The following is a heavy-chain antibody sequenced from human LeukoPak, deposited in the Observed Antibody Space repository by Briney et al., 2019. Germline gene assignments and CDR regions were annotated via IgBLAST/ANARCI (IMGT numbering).Heavy chain of an antibody. CDR2: ISNRSTYI. V-gene: IGHV3-21*01. Sequence: GGSLRLSCAASGITFSSYSMNWVRQAPGKGLDWVSSISNRSTYIYYADSVKGRFSISRDNAKNSLYLQMNSLRAEDTAVYYCARDPEAQYYFDYWGQGTLVTVSS. J-gene: IGHJ4*02. CDR3: ARDPEAQYYFDY. CDR1: GITFSSYS.